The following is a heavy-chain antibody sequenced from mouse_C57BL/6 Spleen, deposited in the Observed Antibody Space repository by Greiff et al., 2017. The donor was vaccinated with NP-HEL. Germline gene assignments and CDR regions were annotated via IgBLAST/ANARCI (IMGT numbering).Heavy chain of an antibody. CDR3: ARSGVDDEEVYAMDY. D-gene: IGHD2-3*01. J-gene: IGHJ4*01. V-gene: IGHV1-52*01. Sequence: QVQLQQPGAELVRPGSSVKLSCKASGYTFTSYWMHWVKQRPIQGLEWIGNIDPSDSETHYNQKFKDKATLTVDKSSSTAYMQLSSLTSEDSAVYYCARSGVDDEEVYAMDYWGQGTSVTVSS. CDR1: GYTFTSYW. CDR2: IDPSDSET.